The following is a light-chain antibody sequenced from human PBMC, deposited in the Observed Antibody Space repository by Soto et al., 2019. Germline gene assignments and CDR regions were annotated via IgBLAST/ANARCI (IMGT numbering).Light chain of an antibody. Sequence: IQLSLSPACLSPSVADRVTITCRASQTISSYLDWYQQKPGKAPNLLIYNASSLASGVPSRFSGSGSGTDFTLTISSLQPGDFATYFCQQYNTNPWTFGQGTKVDIK. V-gene: IGKV1-39*01. CDR1: QTISSY. CDR3: QQYNTNPWT. CDR2: NAS. J-gene: IGKJ1*01.